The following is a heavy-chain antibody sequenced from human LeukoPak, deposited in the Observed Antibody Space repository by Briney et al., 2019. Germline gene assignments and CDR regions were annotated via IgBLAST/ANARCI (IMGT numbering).Heavy chain of an antibody. CDR1: GFTFSNYA. Sequence: GGSLRLSCTASGFTFSNYAMHWVRQAPGKGLEWMAVISYDGSDKFYADSVRGRFTISRDNSKNTLFVQMNSLRAEDTAVYYCARQHGSSGSSSFDCWGLGTLVTVSS. D-gene: IGHD1-26*01. CDR3: ARQHGSSGSSSFDC. V-gene: IGHV3-30*03. CDR2: ISYDGSDK. J-gene: IGHJ4*02.